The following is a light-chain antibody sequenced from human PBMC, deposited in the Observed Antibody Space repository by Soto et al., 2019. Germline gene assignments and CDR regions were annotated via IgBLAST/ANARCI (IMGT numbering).Light chain of an antibody. CDR2: EAS. V-gene: IGKV3-11*01. CDR1: QSVSSD. Sequence: IVLTQSPATLSLSPWERATLSCRARQSVSSDLAGYQQKPGQAPRLLIDEASNRATGSPARFRGSWSGTDFTLSISSLEPEDSAVYYCQQRSNWPPVFTFGQGTRL. J-gene: IGKJ5*01. CDR3: QQRSNWPPVFT.